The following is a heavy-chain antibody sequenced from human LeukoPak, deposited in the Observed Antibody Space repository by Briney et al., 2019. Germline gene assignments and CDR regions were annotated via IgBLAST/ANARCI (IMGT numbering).Heavy chain of an antibody. CDR1: GFTFSSYA. CDR3: ARDGNYYDSSGYYFDY. CDR2: ISYDGSNK. J-gene: IGHJ4*02. V-gene: IGHV3-30-3*01. Sequence: GGSLRLSCAASGFTFSSYAMHWVRQAPGKGLEWVAVISYDGSNKYYAGSVKGRFTISRDNSKNTLYLQMNSLRAEDTVVYYCARDGNYYDSSGYYFDYWGQGTLVTVSS. D-gene: IGHD3-22*01.